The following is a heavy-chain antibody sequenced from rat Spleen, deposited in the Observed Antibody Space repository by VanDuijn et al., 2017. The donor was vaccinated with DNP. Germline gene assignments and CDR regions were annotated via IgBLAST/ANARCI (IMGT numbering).Heavy chain of an antibody. D-gene: IGHD1-11*01. CDR3: ARMHYGCDN. CDR2: VNSAGTT. CDR1: GYSITSGYR. V-gene: IGHV3-3*01. J-gene: IGHJ2*01. Sequence: EVQLQESGPGPVKPSQSLSLTCSVTGYSITSGYRWNWIRKFPGNKLEWMGSVNSAGTTNYNPSLKSRISITRDTSKNQLFLQVNSVTTEDTATYYCARMHYGCDNWGQGVMVTVSS.